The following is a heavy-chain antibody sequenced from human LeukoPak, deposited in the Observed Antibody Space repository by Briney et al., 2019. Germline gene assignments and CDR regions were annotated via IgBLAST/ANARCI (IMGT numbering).Heavy chain of an antibody. CDR1: GFTFTDYS. CDR2: ISTVSTYT. CDR3: ARDGSGFYYYYYMDV. J-gene: IGHJ6*03. V-gene: IGHV3-21*01. Sequence: GGSLRLSCAASGFTFTDYSMTWVPPAPGKGLGWVSSISTVSTYTFYSDSVKGRFTVSRDNRKNTLYLQMSSLSAEDTAVYYCARDGSGFYYYYYMDVWGRGTAVTVSS. D-gene: IGHD6-25*01.